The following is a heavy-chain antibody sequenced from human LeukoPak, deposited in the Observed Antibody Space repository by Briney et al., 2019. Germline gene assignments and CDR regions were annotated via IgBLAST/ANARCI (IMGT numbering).Heavy chain of an antibody. V-gene: IGHV3-48*03. CDR2: ISSSGSTI. D-gene: IGHD6-19*01. Sequence: GGSLRLSCAASGFTFSSYEMNWVRQAPGKGLEWVSYISSSGSTIYYADSVKGRFTISRDNAKNSLYLQMNSLRAEDTAVYYCAKAGQGGRWLADRYYFDYWGQGTLVTVSS. J-gene: IGHJ4*02. CDR1: GFTFSSYE. CDR3: AKAGQGGRWLADRYYFDY.